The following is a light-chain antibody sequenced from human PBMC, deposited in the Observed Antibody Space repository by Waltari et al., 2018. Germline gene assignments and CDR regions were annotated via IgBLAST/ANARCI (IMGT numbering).Light chain of an antibody. J-gene: IGKJ4*01. V-gene: IGKV3-11*01. CDR3: QQRSNWPFT. Sequence: EIVLTQSPATLSLSPGERATLSSRASQSVSSYLAWYQQKPGQAPRLLIYDASNRATGIPARFSGSGSGTEFTLTISSLEPEDFAVYYCQQRSNWPFTFGGGTKVEIK. CDR2: DAS. CDR1: QSVSSY.